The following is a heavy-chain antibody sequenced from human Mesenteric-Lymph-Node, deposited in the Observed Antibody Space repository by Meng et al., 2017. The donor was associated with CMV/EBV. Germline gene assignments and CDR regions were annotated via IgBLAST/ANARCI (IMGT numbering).Heavy chain of an antibody. V-gene: IGHV1-18*01. CDR2: ISAYNGNT. CDR1: GYTFTSYG. CDR3: ARHQLLEWLYYYYYYGMDV. J-gene: IGHJ6*02. Sequence: ASVKVSCKASGYTFTSYGISWVRQAPGQGLEWMGWISAYNGNTNYAQKLQGRVTMTTDTSTSTAYMELRSLRSEDTAVYYCARHQLLEWLYYYYYYGMDVWGQGTTVTVSS. D-gene: IGHD3-3*01.